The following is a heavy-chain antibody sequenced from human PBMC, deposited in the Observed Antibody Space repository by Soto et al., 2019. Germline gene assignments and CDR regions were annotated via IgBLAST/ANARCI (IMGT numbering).Heavy chain of an antibody. V-gene: IGHV3-7*01. CDR3: ARDYYDSGGYYCLFDY. Sequence: GSLRLSCAVSGFTFSSYWMSWVRQAPGKGLEWVANIKQDGSEKYYVDSVKGRFTISRDNAKNSLYLQMNSLRVEDTAVYYCARDYYDSGGYYCLFDYWGQGTLVTVS. CDR2: IKQDGSEK. D-gene: IGHD3-22*01. J-gene: IGHJ4*02. CDR1: GFTFSSYW.